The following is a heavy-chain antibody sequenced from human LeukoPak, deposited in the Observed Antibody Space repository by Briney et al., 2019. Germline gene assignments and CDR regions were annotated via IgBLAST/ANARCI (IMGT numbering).Heavy chain of an antibody. CDR2: INHSGRT. Sequence: SETLSLTCAVYGGSFSDYFWGWIRQPPGKGLEWIGEINHSGRTYYNPSLKSRVTISVDTSKNQFSLNLSSVTAANTAVYYCARDVVVVPAAIHYGMDVWGQGTTVTVSS. CDR1: GGSFSDYF. J-gene: IGHJ6*02. D-gene: IGHD2-2*01. V-gene: IGHV4-34*01. CDR3: ARDVVVVPAAIHYGMDV.